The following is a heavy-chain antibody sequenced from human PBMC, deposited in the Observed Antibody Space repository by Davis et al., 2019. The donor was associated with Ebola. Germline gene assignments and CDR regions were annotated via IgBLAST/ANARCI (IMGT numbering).Heavy chain of an antibody. CDR1: GGSISSYY. J-gene: IGHJ3*02. Sequence: SETLSLTCTVSGGSISSYYWSWIRQPPGKGLEWIGYIYYSGSTNYNPSLKSRVTISVDTSKNQFSLKLSSVTAADTAVYYCARGFDTNWDVFDIWGQGTMVTVSS. CDR2: IYYSGST. D-gene: IGHD7-27*01. CDR3: ARGFDTNWDVFDI. V-gene: IGHV4-59*01.